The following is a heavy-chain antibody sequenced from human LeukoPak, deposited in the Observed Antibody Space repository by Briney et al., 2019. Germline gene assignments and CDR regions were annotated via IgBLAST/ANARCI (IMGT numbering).Heavy chain of an antibody. CDR1: GGSISSYY. CDR2: IYYSWST. D-gene: IGHD6-13*01. V-gene: IGHV4-59*08. Sequence: PSETLSLTCTVSGGSISSYYWGWIRQPPGKGLEWIGYIYYSWSTKYNPSLKSRVTISVDKSKNQFSLKLSSVTAADTAVYYCARGGSSWLYYFDCWGQGTLVTVSS. CDR3: ARGGSSWLYYFDC. J-gene: IGHJ4*02.